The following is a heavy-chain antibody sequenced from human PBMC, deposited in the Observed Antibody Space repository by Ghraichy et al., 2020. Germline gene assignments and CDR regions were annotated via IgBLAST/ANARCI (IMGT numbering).Heavy chain of an antibody. D-gene: IGHD3-10*01. Sequence: ASVKVSCKASGYTFTSYGISWVRQAPGQGLEWMGWISAYNGNTNYAQKLQGRVTMTTDTSTSTAYMELRSLRSDDTAVYYCARVPTMVRGVIISRPSYFDYWGQGTLVTVSS. CDR2: ISAYNGNT. CDR3: ARVPTMVRGVIISRPSYFDY. V-gene: IGHV1-18*01. CDR1: GYTFTSYG. J-gene: IGHJ4*02.